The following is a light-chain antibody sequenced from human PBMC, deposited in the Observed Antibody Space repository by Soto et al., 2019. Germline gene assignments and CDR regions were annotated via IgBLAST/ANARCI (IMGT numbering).Light chain of an antibody. J-gene: IGKJ1*01. V-gene: IGKV4-1*01. CDR3: QQYYGTPPT. CDR2: WAS. CDR1: QSVLLSSNNQNY. Sequence: DIVMTQSPDSLAVSLGERATINCKSSQSVLLSSNNQNYFAWYQQKPGQPPKLLIYWASTRESGVPDRFSGSGSGPDFTLTISSLQAEDVAVYYCQQYYGTPPTFGQGTKVEIK.